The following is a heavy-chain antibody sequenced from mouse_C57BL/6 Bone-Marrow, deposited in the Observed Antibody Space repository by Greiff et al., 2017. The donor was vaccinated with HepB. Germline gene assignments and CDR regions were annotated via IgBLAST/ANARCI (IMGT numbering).Heavy chain of an antibody. CDR2: IHPNSGST. D-gene: IGHD1-1*01. V-gene: IGHV1-64*01. CDR1: GYTFTSYW. J-gene: IGHJ1*03. Sequence: QVQLQQPGAELVKPGASVKLSCKASGYTFTSYWMHWVKQRPGQGLEWIGMIHPNSGSTNYNEKFKSKATLTVDKSSSTAYMQLRSLTSEDSAVYYCADYGSPHWYFDVWGTGTTVTVSS. CDR3: ADYGSPHWYFDV.